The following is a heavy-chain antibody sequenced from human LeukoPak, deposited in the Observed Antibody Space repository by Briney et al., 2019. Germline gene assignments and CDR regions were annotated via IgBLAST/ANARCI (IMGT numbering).Heavy chain of an antibody. CDR1: GGSISSYY. CDR3: ARHARYFDL. V-gene: IGHV4-59*08. CDR2: ITYSWTT. J-gene: IGHJ2*01. Sequence: PSETLSLTCTVSGGSISSYYWTWTRQPPGKGLEWIGYITYSWTTHYNPSLMSRVTISLDMSKNQFSLNLRSVTASDTAVYYCARHARYFDLWGRGALVTVSS.